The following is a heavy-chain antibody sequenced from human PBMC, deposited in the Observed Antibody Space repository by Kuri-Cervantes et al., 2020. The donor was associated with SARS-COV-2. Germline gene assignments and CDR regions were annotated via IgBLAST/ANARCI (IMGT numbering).Heavy chain of an antibody. CDR3: GGDYSLIDY. CDR2: IYRSGST. V-gene: IGHV4-31*03. CDR1: GGSSSRGNYF. Sequence: SETLSLTCTVSGGSSSRGNYFWSWIRQHPGNGLDWIGYIYRSGSTHYNPSLKSRVPLSVDTSKNQFSLKLSSVTAADMAVYYCGGDYSLIDYWGQGTLVTVSS. D-gene: IGHD5-18*01. J-gene: IGHJ4*02.